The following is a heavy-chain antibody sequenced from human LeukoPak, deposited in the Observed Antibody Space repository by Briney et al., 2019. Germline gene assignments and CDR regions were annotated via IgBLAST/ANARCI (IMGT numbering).Heavy chain of an antibody. Sequence: GGSLRLSCVASGFTFSSYWMHWVRQAPGKGLVWVSRINSDGTYTTYADSVKGRFTISGDNAKNTLYLQMNSLRAEDTAVYYCAGGNYYDMDVWGKGTTVTVSS. V-gene: IGHV3-74*01. CDR1: GFTFSSYW. J-gene: IGHJ6*04. CDR2: INSDGTYT. CDR3: AGGNYYDMDV.